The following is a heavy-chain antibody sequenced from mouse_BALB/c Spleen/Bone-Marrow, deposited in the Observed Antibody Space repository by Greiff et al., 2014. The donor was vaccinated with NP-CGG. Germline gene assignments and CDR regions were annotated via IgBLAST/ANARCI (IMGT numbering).Heavy chain of an antibody. CDR1: GFSFTSYG. CDR2: IWSGGST. CDR3: ARNKNAYDGTLAY. D-gene: IGHD2-2*01. J-gene: IGHJ3*01. Sequence: VQLQQSGPGLVQPSQSLSITCTVSGFSFTSYGVHWVRQSPGKGLEWLGVIWSGGSTDYNAAFISRLSISKDNSKSQFFFKMNRLQADDTAIYYCARNKNAYDGTLAYWGQGTLVTVSA. V-gene: IGHV2-4-1*01.